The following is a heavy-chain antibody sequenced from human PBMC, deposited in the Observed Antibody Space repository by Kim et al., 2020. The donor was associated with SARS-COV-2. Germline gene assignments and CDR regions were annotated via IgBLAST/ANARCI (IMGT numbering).Heavy chain of an antibody. J-gene: IGHJ3*02. CDR1: GFTFSSYE. V-gene: IGHV3-48*03. CDR2: ISSSGSTI. Sequence: GGCLRLSCAASGFTFSSYEMNWVRQAPGKGLEWVSYISSSGSTIYYADSVKGRFTISRDNAKNSLYLQMNSLRAEDTAVYYCARASRHTYYDILTGYYNSRPDAFDIWGQGTMVTVSS. CDR3: ARASRHTYYDILTGYYNSRPDAFDI. D-gene: IGHD3-9*01.